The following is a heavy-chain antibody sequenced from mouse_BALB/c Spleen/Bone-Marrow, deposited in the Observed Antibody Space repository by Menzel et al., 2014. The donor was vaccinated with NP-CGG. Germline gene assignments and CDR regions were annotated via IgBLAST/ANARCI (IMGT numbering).Heavy chain of an antibody. CDR3: AKGGHVMDY. D-gene: IGHD1-1*02. CDR1: GYTFSDYW. Sequence: QVQLQQSGAELMKPGASVMISCKATGYTFSDYWIEWVKQRPGHGLEWIGEILPGGGSTNYNENFKGKATFTADTSSNTAYMQLSSLTSEDSAVYYCAKGGHVMDYWGQGTSVPVSS. V-gene: IGHV1-9*01. CDR2: ILPGGGST. J-gene: IGHJ4*01.